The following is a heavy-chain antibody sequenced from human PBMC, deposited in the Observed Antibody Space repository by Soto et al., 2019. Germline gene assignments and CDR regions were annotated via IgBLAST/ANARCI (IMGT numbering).Heavy chain of an antibody. V-gene: IGHV1-69*13. CDR2: IIPIFGTA. CDR1: GGTFSSYA. J-gene: IGHJ6*02. D-gene: IGHD2-2*01. Sequence: ASVTVSCRASGGTFSSYAISWVRRAPGKGLEWMGGIIPIFGTANYAQKFQGRVTITADESTSTAYMELSSLRSEDTPVYYCARALVVPAAIFDYYYGMYVWGQGTTVTVS. CDR3: ARALVVPAAIFDYYYGMYV.